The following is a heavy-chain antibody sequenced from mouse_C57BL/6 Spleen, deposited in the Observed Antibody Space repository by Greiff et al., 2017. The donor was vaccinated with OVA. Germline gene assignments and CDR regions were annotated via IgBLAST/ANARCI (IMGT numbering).Heavy chain of an antibody. J-gene: IGHJ4*01. CDR1: GFTFSDYG. V-gene: IGHV5-17*01. Sequence: DVKLVESGGGLVKPGGSLKLSCAASGFTFSDYGMHWVRQAPEKGLEWVAYISSGSSTIYYADTVKGRFTISRDNAKNTLFLQMTSLRSEDTAMYYCARRYYGSSLYAMDYWGQGTSVTVSS. CDR3: ARRYYGSSLYAMDY. CDR2: ISSGSSTI. D-gene: IGHD1-1*01.